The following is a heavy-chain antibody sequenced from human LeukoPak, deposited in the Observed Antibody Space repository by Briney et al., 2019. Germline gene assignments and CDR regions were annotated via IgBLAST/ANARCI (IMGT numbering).Heavy chain of an antibody. CDR3: ARDLAAGTPRAFDI. J-gene: IGHJ3*02. CDR2: INPISGVA. CDR1: GYNFDGFY. V-gene: IGHV1-2*02. Sequence: ASVKVSCKTSGYNFDGFYMHWVRQAPGQGLEWMGWINPISGVAIYAQKFQGRVTMTRDTSISTAYMELINLRSDDTAIYYRARDLAAGTPRAFDIWGQGAMVTVSS. D-gene: IGHD6-25*01.